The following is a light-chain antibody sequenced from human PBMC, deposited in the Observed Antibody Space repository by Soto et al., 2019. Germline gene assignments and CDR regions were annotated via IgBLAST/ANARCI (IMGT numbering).Light chain of an antibody. V-gene: IGKV3D-15*01. CDR1: QSVNSN. CDR3: QQYNNWPPNT. J-gene: IGKJ1*01. CDR2: GTS. Sequence: ETVMTQSPATRSVSPGERATLSCRASQSVNSNLAWYQQKPGQAPRLIIYGTSTRATGIPARFSGSGSGTEFTLTISSLQSEDFAVYYCQQYNNWPPNTFGQGTKVEIK.